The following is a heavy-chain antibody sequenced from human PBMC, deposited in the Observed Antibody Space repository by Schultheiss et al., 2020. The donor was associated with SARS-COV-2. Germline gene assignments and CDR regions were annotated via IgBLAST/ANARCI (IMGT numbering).Heavy chain of an antibody. CDR3: AKDGRRGCSSTSCYPDY. CDR2: TRYDGANK. J-gene: IGHJ4*02. V-gene: IGHV3-30*02. CDR1: GFTFSSYG. D-gene: IGHD2-2*01. Sequence: GGSLRLCCAASGFTFSSYGMHWVRQAPGKGLEWVAFTRYDGANKYYADSVKGRFTVSRDNSKNTLHLQMNSLRDEDTAVYYCAKDGRRGCSSTSCYPDYWGQGTLVTVSS.